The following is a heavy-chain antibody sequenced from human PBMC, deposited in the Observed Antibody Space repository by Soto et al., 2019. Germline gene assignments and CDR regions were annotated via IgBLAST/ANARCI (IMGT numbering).Heavy chain of an antibody. V-gene: IGHV3-23*01. CDR2: ISGSGGST. CDR1: GFTFSSYA. Sequence: GSLRLSCAASGFTFSSYAMSWVRQAPGKGLEWVSAISGSGGSTYYADSVKGRFTISRDNSKNTLYLQMNSLRAEDTAVYYCAKIPPGYSYGYFYFDYWGQGTLVTAPQ. CDR3: AKIPPGYSYGYFYFDY. D-gene: IGHD5-18*01. J-gene: IGHJ4*02.